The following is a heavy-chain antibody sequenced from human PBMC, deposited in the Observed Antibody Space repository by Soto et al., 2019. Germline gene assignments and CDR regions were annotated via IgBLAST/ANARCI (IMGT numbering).Heavy chain of an antibody. CDR3: AIDGGGNEQFDY. J-gene: IGHJ4*02. D-gene: IGHD5-12*01. CDR2: IWYDGSNK. CDR1: GFSFSDYG. Sequence: QVQLVESGGGVVQPGRSLRLSCVASGFSFSDYGIHWVRQAPGKGLEWVAIIWYDGSNKYYVDSVKGRFTVSRDNSKNTLYLQMNSLTAEDTAVYYCAIDGGGNEQFDYWGQGILVTVSS. V-gene: IGHV3-33*01.